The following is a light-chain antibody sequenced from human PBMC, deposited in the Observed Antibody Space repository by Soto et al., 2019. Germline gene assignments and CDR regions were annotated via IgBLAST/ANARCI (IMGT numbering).Light chain of an antibody. CDR1: QSVSSN. CDR2: GAS. V-gene: IGKV3-15*01. J-gene: IGKJ4*01. CDR3: QQYNNWPTTLT. Sequence: EIVMTQSPATLSVSPGERATRSCRASQSVSSNLAWYQQKPGQAPRLLIYGASTRATGIPARFSGSGSGTEFTLTISSLQSEDFAVYYCQQYNNWPTTLTFGGGTKVEIK.